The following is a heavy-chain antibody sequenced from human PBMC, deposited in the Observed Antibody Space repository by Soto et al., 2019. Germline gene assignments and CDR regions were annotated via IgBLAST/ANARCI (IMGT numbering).Heavy chain of an antibody. CDR1: GFTFSDPY. CDR2: TRNKANSYTT. Sequence: EVQLVESGGGLVQPGGSLRLYCAASGFTFSDPYMDWVRQAPGKGLEWVGRTRNKANSYTTEYAASVKGRFTISRDDSKSSLYLQMNSLKTEDTAVYYCARVALGSCGGTSCRRFFDLRGRGTLVTVSS. D-gene: IGHD2-2*01. J-gene: IGHJ2*01. CDR3: ARVALGSCGGTSCRRFFDL. V-gene: IGHV3-72*01.